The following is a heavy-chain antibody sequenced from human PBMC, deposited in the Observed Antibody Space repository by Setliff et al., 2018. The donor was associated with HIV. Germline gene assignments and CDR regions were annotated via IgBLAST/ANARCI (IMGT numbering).Heavy chain of an antibody. J-gene: IGHJ6*02. D-gene: IGHD6-13*01. Sequence: SETLSLTCAVSGYSISSGYYWGWIRQPPGKGLEWIGSIYHSGSTYYNPSLKSRVTISVDTSKNQFSQKLSSVTAADTAVYYCARRYSSSWFYYYYGMDVWGQGTTVTVSS. CDR3: ARRYSSSWFYYYYGMDV. V-gene: IGHV4-38-2*01. CDR1: GYSISSGYY. CDR2: IYHSGST.